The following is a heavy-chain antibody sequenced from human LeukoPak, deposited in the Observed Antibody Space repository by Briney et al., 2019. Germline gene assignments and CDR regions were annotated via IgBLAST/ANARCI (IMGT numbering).Heavy chain of an antibody. CDR2: INSDGSST. J-gene: IGHJ5*02. D-gene: IGHD2-15*01. CDR1: GFTFSSYW. Sequence: PGGSLRLSCAASGFTFSSYWMHWVRQAPGKGLVWVSRINSDGSSTSYADSVKGRFTISRDNAKNTLYLQMNSLRAEDTAVYYCARLPDRYCSGGSCPLGGSNWFDPWGQGTLVTASS. V-gene: IGHV3-74*01. CDR3: ARLPDRYCSGGSCPLGGSNWFDP.